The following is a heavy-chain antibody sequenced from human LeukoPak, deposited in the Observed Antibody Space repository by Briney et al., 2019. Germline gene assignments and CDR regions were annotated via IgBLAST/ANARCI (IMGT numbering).Heavy chain of an antibody. J-gene: IGHJ4*02. CDR3: ARDGSLPDY. CDR1: GFTFSSYW. CDR2: INSDVTT. Sequence: GGSLRLSCAASGFTFSSYWMHWVRQVPGKGLVWVSRINSDVTTSYADSVKGRFTISRNNAKNTLYLQMNNLRVEDTAVYYCARDGSLPDYWGQGTLVTVSS. V-gene: IGHV3-74*01.